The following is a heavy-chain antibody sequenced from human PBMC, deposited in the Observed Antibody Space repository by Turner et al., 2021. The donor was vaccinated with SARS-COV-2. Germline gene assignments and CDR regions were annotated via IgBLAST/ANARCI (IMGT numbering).Heavy chain of an antibody. Sequence: QVQLVQSGAEVKAPGASVKVSCKASGYTLPDYYIHWVRQAPGQGLEWMGWIGPSSGGTNYAQRFQGRITMTRDTSISTAYMELSSLRSDDTAVYYCSRNYGRNSRWFDPWGQGTLVTVSS. CDR1: GYTLPDYY. CDR2: IGPSSGGT. CDR3: SRNYGRNSRWFDP. D-gene: IGHD1-7*01. V-gene: IGHV1-2*02. J-gene: IGHJ5*02.